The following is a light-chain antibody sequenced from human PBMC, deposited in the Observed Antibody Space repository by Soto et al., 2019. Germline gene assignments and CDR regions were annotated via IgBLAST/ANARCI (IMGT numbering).Light chain of an antibody. Sequence: QAVVTKPPSVSGAPGQRVTISCSGSSSNIGALSDVHWYQQLPGTAPKLLSYGNSNRPSGVPDRFSGSKSGTSASLAITGLQAEDEADYYCQSYDNSLRGFVVVGGGTKLTVL. CDR3: QSYDNSLRGFVV. CDR2: GNS. V-gene: IGLV1-40*01. CDR1: SSNIGALSD. J-gene: IGLJ2*01.